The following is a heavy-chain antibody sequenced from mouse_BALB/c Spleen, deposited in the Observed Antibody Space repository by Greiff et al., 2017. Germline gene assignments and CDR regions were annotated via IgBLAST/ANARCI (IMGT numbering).Heavy chain of an antibody. CDR1: GYAFTNYL. CDR2: INPGSGGT. J-gene: IGHJ4*01. CDR3: ARSSASYAMDY. V-gene: IGHV1-54*01. D-gene: IGHD1-2*01. Sequence: QVQLKESGAELVRPGTSVKVSCKASGYAFTNYLIEWVKQRPGQGLEWIGVINPGSGGTNYNEKFKGKATLTADKSSSTAYMQLSSLTSDDSAVYFCARSSASYAMDYWGQGTSVTVSS.